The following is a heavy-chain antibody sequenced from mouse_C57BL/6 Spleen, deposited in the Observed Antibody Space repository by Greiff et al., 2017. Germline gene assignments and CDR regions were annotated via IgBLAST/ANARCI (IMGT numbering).Heavy chain of an antibody. CDR3: ARQDGRYYAMDY. CDR1: GFTFSDYY. J-gene: IGHJ4*01. D-gene: IGHD1-1*01. V-gene: IGHV5-12*01. Sequence: EVQRVESGGGLVQPGGSLKLSCAASGFTFSDYYMYWVRQTPEQRLEWVAYISNGGGSTYYPDTVKGRFTISRDNAKNTLYLQMSRLKSEDTAMYYCARQDGRYYAMDYWGQGTSVTVSS. CDR2: ISNGGGST.